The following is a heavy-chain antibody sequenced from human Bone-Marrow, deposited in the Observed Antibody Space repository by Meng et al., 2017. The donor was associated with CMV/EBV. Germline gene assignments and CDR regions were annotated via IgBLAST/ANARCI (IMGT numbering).Heavy chain of an antibody. CDR3: AKDHSPSTNYDFWSGYYRDNWSDP. V-gene: IGHV3-30*02. D-gene: IGHD3-3*01. CDR2: IRNDGSNK. Sequence: GESLKISCAASGFTFSSYAMSWVRQAPGKGLEWVAFIRNDGSNKYADSVKGRFTISRANSKNTLYLQMNRLRTEDTAVYYCAKDHSPSTNYDFWSGYYRDNWSDPWGQGTLVTVSS. CDR1: GFTFSSYA. J-gene: IGHJ5*02.